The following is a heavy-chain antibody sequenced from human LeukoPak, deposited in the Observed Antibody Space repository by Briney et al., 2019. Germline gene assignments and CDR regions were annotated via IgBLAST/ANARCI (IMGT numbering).Heavy chain of an antibody. J-gene: IGHJ4*02. Sequence: GASVKVSCKASGYTFTGYYMHWVRQAPGQGLEWMGWINPTSGGTNYAQKFQGRVTMTRDTSISTAYMELRRPRSDDTAVYYCARDSIHYDFWSGLDYWGQGTLVTVSS. V-gene: IGHV1-2*02. CDR2: INPTSGGT. D-gene: IGHD3-3*01. CDR1: GYTFTGYY. CDR3: ARDSIHYDFWSGLDY.